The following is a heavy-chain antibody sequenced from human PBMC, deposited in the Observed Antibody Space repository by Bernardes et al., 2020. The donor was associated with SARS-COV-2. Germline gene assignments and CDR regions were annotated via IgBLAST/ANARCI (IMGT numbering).Heavy chain of an antibody. CDR1: GGSITSDY. CDR3: ARVRYGSGSYYNWFDP. Sequence: ETLSLTCTVSGGSITSDYWSWIRQPPGKGLEWIGHISYKGSPTYNPSLKSRVTISLATSKKQFSLGLTSVTAADTAVYYCARVRYGSGSYYNWFDPWGQGTLVTVSS. D-gene: IGHD3-10*01. V-gene: IGHV4-59*01. CDR2: ISYKGSP. J-gene: IGHJ5*02.